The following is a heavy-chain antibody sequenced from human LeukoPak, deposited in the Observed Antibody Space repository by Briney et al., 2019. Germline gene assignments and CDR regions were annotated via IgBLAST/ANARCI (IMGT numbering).Heavy chain of an antibody. CDR1: GYTFTGYY. CDR2: INPNSGGT. CDR3: ARGRRGYSGYDKFDY. Sequence: ASVTVSCTASGYTFTGYYMHWVRQAPGQGLEWMGWINPNSGGTNYAQKFQGRVTMTRDTSISTAYMELSRLRSDDTAVYYCARGRRGYSGYDKFDYWGQGTLVTVSS. V-gene: IGHV1-2*02. D-gene: IGHD5-12*01. J-gene: IGHJ4*02.